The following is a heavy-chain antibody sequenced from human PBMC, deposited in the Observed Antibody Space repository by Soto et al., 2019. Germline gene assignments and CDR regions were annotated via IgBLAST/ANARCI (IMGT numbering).Heavy chain of an antibody. CDR1: GYSFAGYW. J-gene: IGHJ4*02. V-gene: IGHV5-10-1*01. CDR2: IDPSDSQT. D-gene: IGHD3-22*01. CDR3: ARQIYDSDKGPNCQYYYDS. Sequence: PGESLKISCKGSGYSFAGYWITWVRQKTGKGLEWMGRIDPSDSQTYYSPSFRGHVTISVTKSITTVFLQWSSLRASDTAMYYCARQIYDSDKGPNCQYYYDSWGQVPPVTVSS.